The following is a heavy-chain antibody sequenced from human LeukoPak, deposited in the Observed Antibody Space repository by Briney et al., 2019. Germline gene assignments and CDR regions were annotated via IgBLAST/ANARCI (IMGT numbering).Heavy chain of an antibody. CDR2: VSYEGNTK. CDR1: GFTFNTYA. V-gene: IGHV3-30-3*01. CDR3: ARDDSSGWYFFNY. D-gene: IGHD6-19*01. J-gene: IGHJ4*02. Sequence: GGSLRLSCAASGFTFNTYAVHWVRQAPGKGLEWVAVVSYEGNTKYYADSVKGRFTISRDSSKNTLYLQMNSLRPEDTALYYCARDDSSGWYFFNYWGQGTLVIVSS.